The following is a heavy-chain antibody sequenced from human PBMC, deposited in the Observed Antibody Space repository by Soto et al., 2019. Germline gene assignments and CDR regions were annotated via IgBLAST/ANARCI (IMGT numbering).Heavy chain of an antibody. CDR2: GSA. CDR3: AREWPPGIAWFGP. J-gene: IGHJ5*02. CDR1: GGTFSIYP. D-gene: IGHD1-20*01. V-gene: IGHV1-69*01. Sequence: QVQLVQSGAEVKKPGSSGKVSCKASGGTFSIYPSSWVRQAPGQGLEWMGGSANSAQKFQGRLTVTADESTSTVYLELSSLTSEDTAVYYCAREWPPGIAWFGPWGQGTLVSVSS.